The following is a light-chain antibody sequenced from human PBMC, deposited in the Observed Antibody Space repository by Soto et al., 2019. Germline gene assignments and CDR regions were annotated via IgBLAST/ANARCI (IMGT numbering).Light chain of an antibody. J-gene: IGLJ3*02. CDR1: SSDVGAFDY. CDR3: SSYAGSNNWV. CDR2: DVT. V-gene: IGLV2-8*01. Sequence: QSALTQPPSASGSRGQSVAISCTGTSSDVGAFDYVSWYQHHPGKVPKLLIYDVTKRPSGVPDRFSGSKSGNTASLTVSGLQAADEADYYSSSYAGSNNWVFGGGTKLTVL.